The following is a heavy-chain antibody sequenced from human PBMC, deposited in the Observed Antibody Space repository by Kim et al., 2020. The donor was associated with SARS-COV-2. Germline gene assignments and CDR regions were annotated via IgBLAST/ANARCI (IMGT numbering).Heavy chain of an antibody. CDR1: GFTFSSYW. D-gene: IGHD3-10*01. CDR3: ARDPYGSGSYYNRGY. J-gene: IGHJ4*02. V-gene: IGHV3-7*01. Sequence: GGSLRLSCAASGFTFSSYWMSWVRQAPGKGLEWVANIKQDGSEKYYVDSVKGRFTISRDNAKNSLYLQMNSLRAEDTAVYYCARDPYGSGSYYNRGYWGQGTLVTVSS. CDR2: IKQDGSEK.